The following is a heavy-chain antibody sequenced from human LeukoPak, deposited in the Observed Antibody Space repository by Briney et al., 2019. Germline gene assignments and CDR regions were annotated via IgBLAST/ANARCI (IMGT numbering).Heavy chain of an antibody. D-gene: IGHD5-18*01. V-gene: IGHV1-46*01. CDR1: GYTLISYY. CDR3: ARTGGYSYGDSGHFDY. CDR2: INPSGGST. J-gene: IGHJ4*02. Sequence: ASVKVSCKASGYTLISYYMHWVRQAPGQGLEWMGIINPSGGSTSYAQKFQGRVTMTRDTSTSTVYMELSSLRSEDTAVCYCARTGGYSYGDSGHFDYWGQGTLVTVSS.